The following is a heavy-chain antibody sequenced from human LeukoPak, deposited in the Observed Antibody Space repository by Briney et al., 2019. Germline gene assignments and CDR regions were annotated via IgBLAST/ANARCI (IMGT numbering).Heavy chain of an antibody. CDR1: GFTFSSYA. V-gene: IGHV3-23*01. CDR2: ISGSGGST. CDR3: AKAEGSAWFGELFTYYFDY. D-gene: IGHD3-10*01. J-gene: IGHJ4*02. Sequence: GGSLRLSCAASGFTFSSYAMSWVRQAPGKGLEWVSAISGSGGSTYYADSVKGWFTISRDNSKNTLYLQMNSLRAEDTAVYYCAKAEGSAWFGELFTYYFDYWGQGTLVTVSS.